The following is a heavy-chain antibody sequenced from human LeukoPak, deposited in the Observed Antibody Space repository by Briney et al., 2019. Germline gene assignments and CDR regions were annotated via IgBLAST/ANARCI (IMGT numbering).Heavy chain of an antibody. CDR3: ARVEGELLTSPITNWFDP. V-gene: IGHV4-30-2*01. CDR2: IYHSGST. CDR1: GGSISSGGYS. J-gene: IGHJ5*02. Sequence: PSETLSLTCAVSGGSISSGGYSWSWIRQPPEKGLEWIGYIYHSGSTYYNPSLKSRVTISVDRSKNQFSLKLSSVTAADTAVYYCARVEGELLTSPITNWFDPWGQGTLVTVSS. D-gene: IGHD1-26*01.